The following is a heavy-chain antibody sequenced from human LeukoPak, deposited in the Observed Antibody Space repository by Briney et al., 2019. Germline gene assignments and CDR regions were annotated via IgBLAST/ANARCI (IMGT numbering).Heavy chain of an antibody. J-gene: IGHJ5*02. CDR2: ISSGGSTI. CDR1: GFTFSSYE. CDR3: ARGADGVSSNSRGWFDP. Sequence: GGSLRLSCAASGFTFSSYEMNWVRQAPGKGLEWVSYISSGGSTIYYADSVKGRFTISRDNAKNSLYLQMNSLRAEDTAVYYCARGADGVSSNSRGWFDPWGQGTLVTVSS. D-gene: IGHD2-15*01. V-gene: IGHV3-48*03.